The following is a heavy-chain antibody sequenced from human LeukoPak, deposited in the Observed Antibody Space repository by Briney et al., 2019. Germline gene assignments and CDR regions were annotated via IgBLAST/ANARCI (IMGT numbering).Heavy chain of an antibody. J-gene: IGHJ6*02. V-gene: IGHV1-18*01. CDR2: ISVYNGKT. CDR3: ARDLLYYDSSGQAWAYYYYYGMDV. Sequence: GASVKVSCKASGYTFTSYGISWVRQAPGQGLEWMGWISVYNGKTNYAQRLQGRVTMTTDTSTSTAYMELRSLRSDDTAVYYCARDLLYYDSSGQAWAYYYYYGMDVWGQGTTVTVSS. D-gene: IGHD3-22*01. CDR1: GYTFTSYG.